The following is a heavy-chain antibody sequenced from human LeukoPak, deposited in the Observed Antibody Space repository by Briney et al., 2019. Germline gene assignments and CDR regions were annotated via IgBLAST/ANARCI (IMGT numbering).Heavy chain of an antibody. CDR1: GFTFSSYA. V-gene: IGHV3-30*01. Sequence: GGSLRLSCAASGFTFSSYAMHWVRQAPGKGLEWVAVISYDGSNKYYADSVKGRFTISRDNSKNTLYLQMNSLRAEDTAVYYCARGEVLEWELLPFDYWGQGTLVTVSS. J-gene: IGHJ4*02. D-gene: IGHD1-26*01. CDR3: ARGEVLEWELLPFDY. CDR2: ISYDGSNK.